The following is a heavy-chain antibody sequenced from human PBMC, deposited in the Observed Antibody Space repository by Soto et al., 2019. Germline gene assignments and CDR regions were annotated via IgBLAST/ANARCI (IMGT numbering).Heavy chain of an antibody. D-gene: IGHD3-16*01. Sequence: QVQLQESGPGLVKPSQTLSLTCTVSGGSISSGDYYWSWIRQPPGKGLEWIGYIYYSGSTYYNPSLKSRVTISVDTSKNQFSLKLSSVTAADTAVYYCARVLGNYYYYYGMDVWGQGITVTVSS. CDR3: ARVLGNYYYYYGMDV. CDR2: IYYSGST. J-gene: IGHJ6*02. V-gene: IGHV4-30-4*01. CDR1: GGSISSGDYY.